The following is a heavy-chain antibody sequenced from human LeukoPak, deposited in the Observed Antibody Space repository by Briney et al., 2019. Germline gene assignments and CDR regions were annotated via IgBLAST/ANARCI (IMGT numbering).Heavy chain of an antibody. CDR3: VNFWRGWCT. CDR1: GYDFTSYD. Sequence: KVSSKASGYDFTSYDINWVRQATGQGGEWRGWMNRNSGNTGYSQKFQGRGTMTRNKSISTAYMELSSLRSEDTAVYYCVNFWRGWCTWGQGTMVTVSS. CDR2: MNRNSGNT. J-gene: IGHJ3*01. V-gene: IGHV1-8*01. D-gene: IGHD3-3*01.